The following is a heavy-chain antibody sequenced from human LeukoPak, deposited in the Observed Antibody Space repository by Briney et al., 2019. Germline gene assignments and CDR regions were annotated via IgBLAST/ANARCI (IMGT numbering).Heavy chain of an antibody. CDR2: ISGSGGSI. J-gene: IGHJ1*01. CDR3: AEVGVAAGYLQH. CDR1: GFTFSSYA. V-gene: IGHV3-23*01. D-gene: IGHD2-15*01. Sequence: GGSLRLSCAASGFTFSSYAMSWVRQAPGKGLEWVSAISGSGGSIYYADSVKGRFTISRDNSKNTLYLQMSSLRAEDTAVYYCAEVGVAAGYLQHWGQGTLVSVSS.